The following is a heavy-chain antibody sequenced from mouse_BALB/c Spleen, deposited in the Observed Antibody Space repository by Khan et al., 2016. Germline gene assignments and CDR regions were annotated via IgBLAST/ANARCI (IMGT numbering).Heavy chain of an antibody. CDR2: INTYTGEP. CDR3: ARQLGLGYYYAMDY. D-gene: IGHD3-1*01. V-gene: IGHV9-3-1*01. J-gene: IGHJ4*01. CDR1: GYTFTNYG. Sequence: QIQLVQSGPELKKPGETVKISCKASGYTFTNYGMNWVKQAPGKGLKWMGWINTYTGEPTYADDFKGRFAFSLETSASTAYLQINNLKNEDTATYFCARQLGLGYYYAMDYWGQGTSVTVSS.